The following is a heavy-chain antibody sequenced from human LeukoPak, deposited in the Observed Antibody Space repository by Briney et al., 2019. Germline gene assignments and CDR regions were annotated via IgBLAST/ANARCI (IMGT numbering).Heavy chain of an antibody. CDR2: ISTTSETI. D-gene: IGHD6-19*01. CDR1: GLRFSRYN. V-gene: IGHV3-48*01. CDR3: AKVLPIAVAGTPELFDY. J-gene: IGHJ4*02. Sequence: GGSLRLSCTTSGLRFSRYNFNWARQAPGKGLEWLSYISTTSETIYYGDSVKGRFNISRDNSKNTLYLQMNSLRAEDTAAYYCAKVLPIAVAGTPELFDYWGQGTLVAVSS.